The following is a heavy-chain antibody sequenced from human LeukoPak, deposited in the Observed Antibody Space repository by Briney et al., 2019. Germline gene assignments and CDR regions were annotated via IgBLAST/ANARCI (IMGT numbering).Heavy chain of an antibody. CDR2: ISSSSSTI. CDR1: GFTFSSYS. CDR3: ASDSSGYSDVDAFDI. D-gene: IGHD3-22*01. V-gene: IGHV3-48*01. J-gene: IGHJ3*02. Sequence: GGSLRLSCAASGFTFSSYSMNWVRQAPGKGLEWVSYISSSSSTIYYADSVKGRFTISRDNAKNSLYLQMNSLRAEDTAVYYCASDSSGYSDVDAFDIWGQGTMVTVSS.